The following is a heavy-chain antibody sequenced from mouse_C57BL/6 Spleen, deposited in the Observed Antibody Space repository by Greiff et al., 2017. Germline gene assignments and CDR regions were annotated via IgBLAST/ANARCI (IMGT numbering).Heavy chain of an antibody. CDR1: GFTFSSYG. D-gene: IGHD2-4*01. J-gene: IGHJ3*01. CDR2: ISSGGSYT. Sequence: VQLKESGGDLVKPGGSLKLSCAASGFTFSSYGMSWVRQTPDKRLEWVATISSGGSYTYYPDSVKGRFTISRDNAKNTLYLQMSSLKSEDTAMYYCARPLYYDYDWFAYWGQGTLVTVSA. V-gene: IGHV5-6*01. CDR3: ARPLYYDYDWFAY.